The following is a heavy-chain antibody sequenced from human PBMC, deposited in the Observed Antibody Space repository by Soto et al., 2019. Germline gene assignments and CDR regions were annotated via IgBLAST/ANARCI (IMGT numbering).Heavy chain of an antibody. J-gene: IGHJ4*02. V-gene: IGHV3-74*01. CDR3: ARPTTTLDN. CDR1: GFTFSSYW. D-gene: IGHD1-7*01. CDR2: ISPDGSNT. Sequence: PGGSLRLSCAASGFTFSSYWMHWVRQAPGKGLVWVSRISPDGSNTIYADSVKGRFAISRDNAKNTLYLHMNSLRTEDTAVYFCARPTTTLDNWGQGTLVTVSS.